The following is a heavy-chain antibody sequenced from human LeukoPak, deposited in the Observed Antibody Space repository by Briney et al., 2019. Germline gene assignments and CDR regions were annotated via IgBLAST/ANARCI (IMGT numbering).Heavy chain of an antibody. CDR3: ARGRRDNWFDP. CDR1: GGSFSGYY. V-gene: IGHV4-34*01. CDR2: INDSGDT. J-gene: IGHJ5*02. Sequence: SETLSLTCAVYGGSFSGYYWNWIRLPPGKGLEWIGEINDSGDTNYTPSLKSRVTISVDTSKNQFSLKLTSVTAADTAVYYCARGRRDNWFDPWGQGTLVTVSS.